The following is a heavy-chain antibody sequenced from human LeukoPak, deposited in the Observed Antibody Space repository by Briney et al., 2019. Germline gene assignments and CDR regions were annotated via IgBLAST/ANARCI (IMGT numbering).Heavy chain of an antibody. D-gene: IGHD6-19*01. CDR2: ISSSSSYI. Sequence: GGSLRLSCAASGFTFSSYSMNWVRQAPGKGLEWVSSISSSSSYIYYADSVKGRFTISRDNAKNSLYLQMNSLRAEDTAVYYCARARTPGIAVAETNWFDPWGQGTLVTVSS. CDR3: ARARTPGIAVAETNWFDP. V-gene: IGHV3-21*01. J-gene: IGHJ5*02. CDR1: GFTFSSYS.